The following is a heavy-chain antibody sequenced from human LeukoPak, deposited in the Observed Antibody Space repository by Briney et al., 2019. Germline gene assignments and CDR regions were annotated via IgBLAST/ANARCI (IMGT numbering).Heavy chain of an antibody. D-gene: IGHD3-10*01. J-gene: IGHJ5*02. CDR2: IKEDGSEK. CDR3: ARGGSWFAP. Sequence: GGSLRLSCVASGFTFSVYWMSWVRQAPGKGLEWVANIKEDGSEKYYVDSVKGRFTISSENAKNSLYLQMSSLRAEDTAVYYCARGGSWFAPWGQGTLVTVSS. CDR1: GFTFSVYW. V-gene: IGHV3-7*01.